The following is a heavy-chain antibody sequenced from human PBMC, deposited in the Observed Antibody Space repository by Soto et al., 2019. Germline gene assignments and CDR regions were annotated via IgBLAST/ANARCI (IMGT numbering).Heavy chain of an antibody. Sequence: QLQLQESGPGLVKPSETLSLTCTVSGGSISSSSYYWGWIRQPPGKGLEWIGSIYYSGSTYYNPSLKSRVTISVDTSKNQFSLKLSSVTAADTAVYYCARQGGIQLWSNYYYGMDVWGQGTTVTVSS. CDR2: IYYSGST. CDR1: GGSISSSSYY. CDR3: ARQGGIQLWSNYYYGMDV. V-gene: IGHV4-39*01. D-gene: IGHD5-18*01. J-gene: IGHJ6*02.